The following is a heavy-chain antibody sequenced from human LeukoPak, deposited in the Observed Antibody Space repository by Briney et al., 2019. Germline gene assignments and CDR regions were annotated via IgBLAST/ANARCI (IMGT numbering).Heavy chain of an antibody. Sequence: GESLKISCKGSGYSFSSYWIGWVRQMPGKGREWMGIIYTVDSDPRYSPSFQGQVTISVDKSTSTAFLEWSSLRASDTAIYYCARHPPLTVRGVLDYYYTDVWGKGTTVTVSS. CDR2: IYTVDSDP. V-gene: IGHV5-51*01. CDR3: ARHPPLTVRGVLDYYYTDV. D-gene: IGHD3-10*01. CDR1: GYSFSSYW. J-gene: IGHJ6*03.